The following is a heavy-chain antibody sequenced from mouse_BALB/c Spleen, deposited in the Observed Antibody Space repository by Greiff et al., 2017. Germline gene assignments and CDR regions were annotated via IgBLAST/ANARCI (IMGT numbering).Heavy chain of an antibody. J-gene: IGHJ3*01. Sequence: ESGPGLVKPSQSLSLTCSVTGYSITSGYYWNWIRQFPGNKLEWMGYISYDGSNNYNPSLKNRISITRDTSKNQFFLKLNSVTTEDTATYYCASRNYYGSSPAWFAYWGQGNLVTVSA. CDR3: ASRNYYGSSPAWFAY. CDR1: GYSITSGYY. D-gene: IGHD1-1*01. V-gene: IGHV3-6*02. CDR2: ISYDGSN.